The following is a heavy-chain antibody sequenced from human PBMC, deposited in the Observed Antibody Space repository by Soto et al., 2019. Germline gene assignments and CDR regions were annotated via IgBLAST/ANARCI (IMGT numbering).Heavy chain of an antibody. CDR3: ARGGPSGWTYYFDY. D-gene: IGHD6-19*01. Sequence: SETLSLTCAVSGGSISSGGYSWSWIRQPPGKGLEGIGYIYHSGSTYYNPSLKSRVTMSVDTSKNQFSLRLSSVTAADTAVYYCARGGPSGWTYYFDYWGQGTLVTVS. CDR1: GGSISSGGYS. CDR2: IYHSGST. J-gene: IGHJ4*02. V-gene: IGHV4-30-2*01.